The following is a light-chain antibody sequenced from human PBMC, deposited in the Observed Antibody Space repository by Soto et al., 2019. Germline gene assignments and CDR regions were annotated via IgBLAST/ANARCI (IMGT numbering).Light chain of an antibody. V-gene: IGKV1-27*01. J-gene: IGKJ4*01. CDR1: QDIGNF. CDR3: QKCKVAPFT. Sequence: ILMTQSPSSLSAFVGDRVTITCRASQDIGNFLAWYQQKPGKAPKLLIYAASTLQSGVPSRFSGSGSGTDFTLTISSLQPEDVATYYCQKCKVAPFTFGGGTKVDIK. CDR2: AAS.